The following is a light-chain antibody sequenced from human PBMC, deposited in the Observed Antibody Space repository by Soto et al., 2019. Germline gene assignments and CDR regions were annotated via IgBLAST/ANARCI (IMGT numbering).Light chain of an antibody. V-gene: IGLV2-14*01. Sequence: QSALTQPASVSGSPGQSITITCTGTSSDIGGYNYVSWYQQHPGKAPKLIIYEVNYRPSGVSNRFSGSKSGNTASLTISGLQAEDEADYYCTSYTSTNTPVVFGGGTKLTVL. CDR1: SSDIGGYNY. J-gene: IGLJ2*01. CDR3: TSYTSTNTPVV. CDR2: EVN.